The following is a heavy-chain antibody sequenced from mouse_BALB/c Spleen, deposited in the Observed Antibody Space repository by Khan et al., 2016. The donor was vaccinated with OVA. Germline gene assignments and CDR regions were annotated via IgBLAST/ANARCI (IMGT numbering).Heavy chain of an antibody. Sequence: EVKLEESGPGLVKPSQSLSLTCTVTGYSITSGYAWNWIRQFSGNKLEWMGYISYSGGTSYNPSLKSRISITRDTSKNQFFLQLNSVTTEDTATYYCARGNYYGYYFDYWGQGTTLTVSS. V-gene: IGHV3-2*02. CDR2: ISYSGGT. CDR3: ARGNYYGYYFDY. D-gene: IGHD1-1*01. J-gene: IGHJ2*01. CDR1: GYSITSGYA.